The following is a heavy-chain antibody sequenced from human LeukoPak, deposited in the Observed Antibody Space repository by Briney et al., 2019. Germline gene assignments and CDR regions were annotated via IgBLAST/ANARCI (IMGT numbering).Heavy chain of an antibody. CDR2: IYYNGNS. CDR3: ARITSALFHF. D-gene: IGHD1-14*01. J-gene: IGHJ4*02. Sequence: SETLSLTCTVSGASISAGSYYWGWIRQPPGKGLEWIGSIYYNGNSQSNPSLTSRVTISLDTSTNQFSLKLSSVTAADTAMYYCARITSALFHFWGRGTLVTVSS. V-gene: IGHV4-39*07. CDR1: GASISAGSYY.